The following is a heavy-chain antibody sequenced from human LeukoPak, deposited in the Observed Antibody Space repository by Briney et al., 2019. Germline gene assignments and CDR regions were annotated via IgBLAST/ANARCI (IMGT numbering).Heavy chain of an antibody. CDR1: GFTFSSYS. Sequence: GGSLRLSCAASGFTFSSYSMNWVRQAPGKGLEWVSSISSSSSYIYYADSVRGRFTISRDNAKNSLYLQMNSLRAEDTAVYYCVRDQGGAVSYWGQGTLVTVSS. CDR2: ISSSSSYI. J-gene: IGHJ4*02. D-gene: IGHD3-16*01. CDR3: VRDQGGAVSY. V-gene: IGHV3-21*01.